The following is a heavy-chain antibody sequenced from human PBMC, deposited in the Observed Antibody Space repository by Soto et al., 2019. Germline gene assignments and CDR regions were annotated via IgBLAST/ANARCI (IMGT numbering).Heavy chain of an antibody. J-gene: IGHJ6*02. CDR3: VRIHYAYYSLAL. V-gene: IGHV4-4*02. D-gene: IGHD4-17*01. CDR1: GVSITSTNW. Sequence: QVQLQESGPGLVEPSGTLSLTCGVSGVSITSTNWWTWVRQPPGKGLEWIGEIHHDENRNYHPSLNGRVTISIDKSKNQFSLRLNFVTAADTAIYYCVRIHYAYYSLALWGPGTTVTVSS. CDR2: IHHDENR.